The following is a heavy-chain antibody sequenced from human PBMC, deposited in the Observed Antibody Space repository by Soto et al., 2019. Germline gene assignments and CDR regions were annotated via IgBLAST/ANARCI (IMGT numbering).Heavy chain of an antibody. CDR2: IFPDDSET. D-gene: IGHD2-15*01. Sequence: GESLKISCKTSGYSFTSYWIGWVRQMPGKGLEWMGMIFPDDSETKYSPSFQGHVTISADKSISTAYLQWSSLKASDTAMYYCVKRHLRRSEFVYGMDVWGQGTTVTVSS. J-gene: IGHJ6*02. CDR3: VKRHLRRSEFVYGMDV. V-gene: IGHV5-51*01. CDR1: GYSFTSYW.